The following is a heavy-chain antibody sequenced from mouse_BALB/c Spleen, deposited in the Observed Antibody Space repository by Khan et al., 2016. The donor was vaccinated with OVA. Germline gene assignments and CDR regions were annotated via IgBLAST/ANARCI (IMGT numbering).Heavy chain of an antibody. D-gene: IGHD2-3*01. CDR1: GYSITSGYY. CDR2: ISYDGSN. Sequence: EVQLQESGPGLVKPSQSLSLTCSVTGYSITSGYYWSWIRQFPGNRLEWMGYISYDGSNNYNPSLKNRIPITRDTYKKQFFLKLNSVTTEDTATYYCASKSDDKGAYWGQGTLVTVSA. V-gene: IGHV3-6*02. J-gene: IGHJ3*01. CDR3: ASKSDDKGAY.